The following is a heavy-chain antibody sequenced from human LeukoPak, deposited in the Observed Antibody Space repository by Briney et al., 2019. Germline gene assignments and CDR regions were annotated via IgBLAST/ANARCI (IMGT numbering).Heavy chain of an antibody. Sequence: SETLSLTCTVSGGSISSDYWSWIRQPPGKGLELIGYIYYSGRTYYNPSLKSRITISVDTSKHQFSLKLSSLTAADTAVYYFARGFYSPHYWGQGTLVSVSS. CDR3: ARGFYSPHY. CDR2: IYYSGRT. V-gene: IGHV4-59*01. D-gene: IGHD4-11*01. CDR1: GGSISSDY. J-gene: IGHJ4*02.